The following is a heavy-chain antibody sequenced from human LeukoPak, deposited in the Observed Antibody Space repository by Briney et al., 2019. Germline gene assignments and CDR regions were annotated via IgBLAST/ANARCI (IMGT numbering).Heavy chain of an antibody. Sequence: SETLSLTCTVSGGSISNYYWNWIRQPPGKGLEWIGYIFYSGRTNYNPSLKSRVTISVDTSKNQFSLKLSSVTAADTAVYYCARQTTVVPSFDYWGQGTLVTVSS. CDR1: GGSISNYY. D-gene: IGHD4-23*01. CDR3: ARQTTVVPSFDY. V-gene: IGHV4-59*08. CDR2: IFYSGRT. J-gene: IGHJ4*02.